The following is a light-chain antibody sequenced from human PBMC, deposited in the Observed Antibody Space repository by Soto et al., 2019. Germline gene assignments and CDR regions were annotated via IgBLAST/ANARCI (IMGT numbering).Light chain of an antibody. J-gene: IGKJ5*01. CDR1: QGISSW. Sequence: DIQMTQSPSSVSASVGDRVTITCRASQGISSWLAWSQQKPGKAPKLLIYAASSLQSGVPSRFSGSASGTYFTLTISSLQPEDFATYYCQQASSFPLTFGQGTRLEIK. CDR3: QQASSFPLT. CDR2: AAS. V-gene: IGKV1D-12*01.